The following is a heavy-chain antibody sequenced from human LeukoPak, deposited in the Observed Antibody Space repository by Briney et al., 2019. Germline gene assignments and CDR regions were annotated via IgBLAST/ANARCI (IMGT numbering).Heavy chain of an antibody. Sequence: ASVKVSGKASGYTVTSYGISWVRQAPGQGREWMGCISAYNGNTNDAQKLQARVTITTDTSTSTAYMELRSLRSVDTAVYYCAGSAMVYVAVFDYWGQGTLVTVSS. V-gene: IGHV1-18*01. D-gene: IGHD2-8*01. CDR3: AGSAMVYVAVFDY. CDR1: GYTVTSYG. CDR2: ISAYNGNT. J-gene: IGHJ4*02.